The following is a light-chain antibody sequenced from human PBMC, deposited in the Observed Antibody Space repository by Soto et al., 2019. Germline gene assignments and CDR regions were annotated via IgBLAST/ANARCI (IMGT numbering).Light chain of an antibody. V-gene: IGKV3-15*01. CDR3: QQYLNSWT. CDR2: GAS. Sequence: EIVMTQSPATLSVSPGERATLSCRASQSVSSNLAWYQQKPGQSPRLLIYGASTRATGVPARFSGSGSGTEFTLTISSLQSEDFALYYCQQYLNSWTSRQRTQVDIK. J-gene: IGKJ1*01. CDR1: QSVSSN.